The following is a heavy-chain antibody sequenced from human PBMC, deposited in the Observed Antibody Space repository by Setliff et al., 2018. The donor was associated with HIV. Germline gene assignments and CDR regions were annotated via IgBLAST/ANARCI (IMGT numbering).Heavy chain of an antibody. J-gene: IGHJ4*02. V-gene: IGHV3-30-3*01. CDR1: GFSFSSLA. Sequence: GGSLRLSCAASGFSFSSLAMHWVRQAPGKGLEWVAAISDDGTIKNYADSVKGRFTISRDSSTDTVYVQMNSLRVEDTAVYYCVRDFHDSSGYSDFWGQGTLVTVSS. CDR3: VRDFHDSSGYSDF. CDR2: ISDDGTIK. D-gene: IGHD3-22*01.